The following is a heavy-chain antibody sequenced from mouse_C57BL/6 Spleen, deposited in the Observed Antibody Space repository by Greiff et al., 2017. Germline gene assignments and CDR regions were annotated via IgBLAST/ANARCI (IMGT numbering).Heavy chain of an antibody. CDR3: TTDYDYDWFAY. D-gene: IGHD2-4*01. V-gene: IGHV1-5*01. CDR2: IYPGNSDT. J-gene: IGHJ3*01. Sequence: VQLQQSGTVLARPGASVKMSCKTSGYTFTSYWMHWVKQRPGPGLEWIGAIYPGNSDTSYNQKFKGKAKLTAVTSASTAYMELSSLTNEDSAVYYCTTDYDYDWFAYWGQGTLVTVSA. CDR1: GYTFTSYW.